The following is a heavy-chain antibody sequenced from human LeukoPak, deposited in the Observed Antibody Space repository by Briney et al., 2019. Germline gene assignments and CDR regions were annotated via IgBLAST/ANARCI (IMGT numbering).Heavy chain of an antibody. CDR3: ARENCGGDCPGHFDY. CDR2: ISSSSSTI. Sequence: PGGSLRLSCAASGFTFSSYAMSWVRQAPGKGLEWVSYISSSSSTIYYADSVKGRFTISRDNAKNSLYLQMNSLRAEDTAVYYCARENCGGDCPGHFDYWGQGTLVTVSS. J-gene: IGHJ4*02. V-gene: IGHV3-48*04. CDR1: GFTFSSYA. D-gene: IGHD2-21*02.